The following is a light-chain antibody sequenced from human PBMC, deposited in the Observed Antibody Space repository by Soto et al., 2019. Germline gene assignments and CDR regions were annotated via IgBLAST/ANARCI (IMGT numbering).Light chain of an antibody. CDR3: QQRTNWPWT. CDR2: GAS. Sequence: VMTQSPATLSVSPGERATLSCRASESVSSNLAWYQQRPGQAPRLLIYGASTRATDTPVRFRGSGSGTDFALTISRLEPEDFAVYYCQQRTNWPWTFGQGTK. V-gene: IGKV3-15*01. CDR1: ESVSSN. J-gene: IGKJ1*01.